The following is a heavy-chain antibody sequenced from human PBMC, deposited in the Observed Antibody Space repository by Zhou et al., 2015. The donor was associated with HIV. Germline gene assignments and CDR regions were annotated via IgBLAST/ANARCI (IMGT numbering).Heavy chain of an antibody. CDR3: YIAADPPMVPFDY. CDR2: IIPMFRTA. CDR1: GGTFNSYV. D-gene: IGHD3-10*01. V-gene: IGHV1-69*01. Sequence: QVQLVQSGAEVKKPGSSVKVSCKASGGTFNSYVISWVRQAPGQGLEWMGGIIPMFRTANYAQKFQDRVTITADESTTTAYMEVTSLRSEDTAVYYCYIAADPPMVPFDYWGQGTLVSVSS. J-gene: IGHJ4*02.